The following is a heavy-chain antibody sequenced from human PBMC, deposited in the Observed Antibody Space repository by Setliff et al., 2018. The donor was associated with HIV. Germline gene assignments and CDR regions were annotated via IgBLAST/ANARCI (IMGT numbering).Heavy chain of an antibody. CDR1: GASITSGIYY. CDR3: ASSRSLFGEEYFHH. Sequence: SETLSLTCSVSGASITSGIYYWAWIRQPAGKGLEFIGRVYFSGSTNYNPSLRSRVTISVDTSKNQFSLKLRSVTAADTAVYYCASSRSLFGEEYFHHWGQGTLVTVSS. V-gene: IGHV4-61*02. D-gene: IGHD3-10*02. J-gene: IGHJ1*01. CDR2: VYFSGST.